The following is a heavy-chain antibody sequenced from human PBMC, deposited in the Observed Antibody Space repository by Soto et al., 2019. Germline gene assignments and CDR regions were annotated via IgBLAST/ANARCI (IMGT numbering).Heavy chain of an antibody. J-gene: IGHJ4*02. Sequence: PGGSLILSCAASGFTFSSYGMHWVRQAPGKGLEWVAVISYDGSNKYYADSVKGRFTISRDNSKNTLYLQMNSLRAEDTAVYYCAKGARFRFLEWPGSWGQGTLVTVSS. CDR1: GFTFSSYG. CDR3: AKGARFRFLEWPGS. D-gene: IGHD3-3*01. CDR2: ISYDGSNK. V-gene: IGHV3-30*18.